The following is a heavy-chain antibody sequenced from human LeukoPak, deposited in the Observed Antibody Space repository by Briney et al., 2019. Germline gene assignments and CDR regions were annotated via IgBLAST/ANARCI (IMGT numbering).Heavy chain of an antibody. D-gene: IGHD5-24*01. Sequence: SGGSLRLSCAAAGFTFRSYWMHWVRQAPGKGLVLVSRINGDGSSTSYEDSVKGRFTISRDNAKNTLYLQMKSLRAEDTAVYYCARDTRYGDGYKYWGQGTLVTVSS. CDR2: INGDGSST. CDR1: GFTFRSYW. J-gene: IGHJ4*02. V-gene: IGHV3-74*01. CDR3: ARDTRYGDGYKY.